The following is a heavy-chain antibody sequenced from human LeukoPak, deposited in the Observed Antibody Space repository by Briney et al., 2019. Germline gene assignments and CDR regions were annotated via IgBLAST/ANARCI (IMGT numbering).Heavy chain of an antibody. CDR1: GFTFSSYA. J-gene: IGHJ4*02. D-gene: IGHD1-26*01. CDR2: ISYDGSNK. V-gene: IGHV3-30*04. CDR3: ARNLVGYSTFDY. Sequence: GGSLRLSCAASGFTFSSYAMHWVRQAPGKGLEWVAVISYDGSNKYYADSVKGRFTISRDNAKNSLYLQMNSLRAEDTAVYYCARNLVGYSTFDYWGQGTLVTVSS.